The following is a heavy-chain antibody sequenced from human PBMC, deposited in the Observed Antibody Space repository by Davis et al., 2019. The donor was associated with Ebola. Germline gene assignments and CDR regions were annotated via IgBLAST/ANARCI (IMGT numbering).Heavy chain of an antibody. CDR1: GFTLSTYE. V-gene: IGHV3-48*03. CDR2: IRRSSESI. D-gene: IGHD2-2*01. J-gene: IGHJ6*04. CDR3: AKGRYQLLLSPGMDV. Sequence: GESLKISCVASGFTLSTYEMNWVRQAPGKGLEWVSYIRRSSESIWYADSVKGRFTNSRDNAKNSLYLQMNSLRAEDTALYYCAKGRYQLLLSPGMDVWGKGTTVTVSS.